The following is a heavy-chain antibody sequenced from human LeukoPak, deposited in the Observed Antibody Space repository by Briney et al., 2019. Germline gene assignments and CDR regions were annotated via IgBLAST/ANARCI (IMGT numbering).Heavy chain of an antibody. CDR3: ARDTGDYVSYWYFDL. CDR2: IYYSGNT. D-gene: IGHD4-17*01. Sequence: SETLSLTCTVSGGSLSGYYWSWIRQSPGKGLEWIGHIYYSGNTNYNPSLKRRLTISLDTSKNQFSLKMSSVPATDTAVYYCARDTGDYVSYWYFDLWGRGTLVTVSS. CDR1: GGSLSGYY. V-gene: IGHV4-59*01. J-gene: IGHJ2*01.